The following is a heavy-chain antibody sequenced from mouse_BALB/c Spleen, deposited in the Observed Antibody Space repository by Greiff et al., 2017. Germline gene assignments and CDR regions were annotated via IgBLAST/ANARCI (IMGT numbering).Heavy chain of an antibody. J-gene: IGHJ2*01. CDR3: ARDRPTFDY. V-gene: IGHV3-6*02. CDR2: ISYDGSN. Sequence: EVQRVESGPGLVKPSQSLSLTCSVTGYSITSGYYWNWIRQFPGNKLEWMGYISYDGSNNYNPSLKNRISITRDTSKNQFFLKLNSVTTEDTATYYCARDRPTFDYWGQGTTLTVSS. CDR1: GYSITSGYY.